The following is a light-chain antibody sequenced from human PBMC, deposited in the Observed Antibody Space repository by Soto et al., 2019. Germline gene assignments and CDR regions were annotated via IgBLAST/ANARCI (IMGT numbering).Light chain of an antibody. CDR3: MQPLHRAPRT. Sequence: EIVMTQSPLSLPVTPGEPASISCRSSQSLLHSNGYNYLNRYLQKPGQSPQLLIYLGSYRASGVPDRFSGSGSGTDFTLKISRVEAEDVGWVYYCMQPLHRAPRTFGQGTKLDFK. CDR2: LGS. V-gene: IGKV2-28*01. CDR1: QSLLHSNGYNY. J-gene: IGKJ2*01.